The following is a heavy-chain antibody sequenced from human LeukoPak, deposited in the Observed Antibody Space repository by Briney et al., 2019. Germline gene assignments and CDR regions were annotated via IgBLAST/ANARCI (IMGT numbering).Heavy chain of an antibody. CDR1: GGSFSSEA. CDR2: IIPIFATA. V-gene: IGHV1-69*05. J-gene: IGHJ3*02. D-gene: IGHD1-26*01. Sequence: GSSVKVSCKAFGGSFSSEAISWVRQAPGQGLEWMGGIIPIFATANYAQKFQGRVTITTDESTSTAYMELSSLRSEDTAVYYCAREVGEGELDAFDIWGQGTMVTVSS. CDR3: AREVGEGELDAFDI.